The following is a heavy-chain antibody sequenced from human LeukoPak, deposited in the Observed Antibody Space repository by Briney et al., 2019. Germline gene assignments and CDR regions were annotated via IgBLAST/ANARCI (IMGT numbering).Heavy chain of an antibody. V-gene: IGHV3-23*01. CDR2: ISSSGGST. Sequence: GGSLRLSCAASGLSFSNYAMSWVRQAPGKGLEWVSAISSSGGSTYYADSVKGRFTISRDNSKNTLYLQMNNLRAEDTAVYYCAKDYYYDPVDAFDIWGQGTMVTVSS. CDR1: GLSFSNYA. CDR3: AKDYYYDPVDAFDI. D-gene: IGHD3-22*01. J-gene: IGHJ3*02.